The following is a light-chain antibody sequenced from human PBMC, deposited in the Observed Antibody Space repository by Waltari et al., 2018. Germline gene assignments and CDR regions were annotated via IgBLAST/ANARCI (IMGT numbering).Light chain of an antibody. CDR2: DAS. Sequence: DIQMTQSPSSLSASVGDRVPITCRASQGISNYLNWYQQKPGKAPKRLIYDASSLQSGVPSRFSGSGSGTVFTLTISSLQPEDFATYYCLQYNSAPYSFGQGTKVEIK. CDR1: QGISNY. CDR3: LQYNSAPYS. J-gene: IGKJ2*03. V-gene: IGKV1-17*01.